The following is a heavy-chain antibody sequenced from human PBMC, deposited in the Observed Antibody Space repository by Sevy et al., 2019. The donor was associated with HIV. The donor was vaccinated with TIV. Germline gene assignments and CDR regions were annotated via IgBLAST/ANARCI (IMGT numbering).Heavy chain of an antibody. CDR2: IKQDGSEK. V-gene: IGHV3-7*03. CDR1: GFTFSSYW. Sequence: GGSLRLSCAASGFTFSSYWMSWVRQALGKGLEWVANIKQDGSEKYYVDSVKGRFTISRDNAKNSLYLQMNSLRAEDTAVYYCARVSAYYYDSSGHRDYWGQGTLVTVSS. D-gene: IGHD3-22*01. CDR3: ARVSAYYYDSSGHRDY. J-gene: IGHJ4*02.